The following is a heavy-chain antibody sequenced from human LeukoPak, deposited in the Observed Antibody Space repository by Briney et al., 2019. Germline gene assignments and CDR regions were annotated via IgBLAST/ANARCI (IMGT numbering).Heavy chain of an antibody. Sequence: GGSLRLSCAASGFTFSSYGMHWVRQAPGKGLEWVAFIRYDGSNKYYADSVNGRFTISRDNSKNTLYLQMNSLRAEDTAVYYCASTGFGSYGCIDYWGQGTLVTVSS. CDR2: IRYDGSNK. CDR3: ASTGFGSYGCIDY. V-gene: IGHV3-30*02. CDR1: GFTFSSYG. D-gene: IGHD5-18*01. J-gene: IGHJ4*02.